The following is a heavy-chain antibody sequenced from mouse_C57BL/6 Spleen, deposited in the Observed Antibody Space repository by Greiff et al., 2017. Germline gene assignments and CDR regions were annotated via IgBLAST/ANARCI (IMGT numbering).Heavy chain of an antibody. V-gene: IGHV1-15*01. D-gene: IGHD2-2*01. CDR2: IDPETGGT. J-gene: IGHJ3*01. CDR1: GYTFTDYE. Sequence: VQLQQSGAELVRPGASVTLSCKASGYTFTDYEMHWVKQTPVHGLEWIGAIDPETGGTAYNQKFKGKAILTADKSSSTAYMELRSLTSEDAAVYYCTRASYYGDDGGAWFAYWGQGTLVTVSA. CDR3: TRASYYGDDGGAWFAY.